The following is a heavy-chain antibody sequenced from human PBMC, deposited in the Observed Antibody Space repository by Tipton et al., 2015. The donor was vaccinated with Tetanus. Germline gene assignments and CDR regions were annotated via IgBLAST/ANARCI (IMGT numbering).Heavy chain of an antibody. J-gene: IGHJ3*02. CDR1: GYSLTSYW. Sequence: QLVQSGAEVKKPGESLKISCKGSGYSLTSYWIGWVRQMPGKGLEWMGSIYPGDSDTKYSPSFQGQVTISADKSINTAYLQWSSLKASDTVMYYCAASELVTRGGFRAFDIWGQGTMVTVSS. CDR3: AASELVTRGGFRAFDI. CDR2: IYPGDSDT. V-gene: IGHV5-51*01. D-gene: IGHD2-21*02.